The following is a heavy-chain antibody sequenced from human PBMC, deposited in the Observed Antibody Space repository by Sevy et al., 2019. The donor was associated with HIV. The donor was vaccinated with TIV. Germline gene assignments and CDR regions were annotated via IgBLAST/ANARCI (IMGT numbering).Heavy chain of an antibody. CDR3: ARVSMRDIVVVPAALYYFDY. Sequence: ASVKVSCKASGYTFTGYYMHWVRQAPGQGLEWMGWINPNSGGTNYAQKFQGRVTMTRDTSISTAYMELSRLGSDDTAVYYCARVSMRDIVVVPAALYYFDYWGQGTLVTVSS. V-gene: IGHV1-2*02. CDR1: GYTFTGYY. J-gene: IGHJ4*02. D-gene: IGHD2-2*01. CDR2: INPNSGGT.